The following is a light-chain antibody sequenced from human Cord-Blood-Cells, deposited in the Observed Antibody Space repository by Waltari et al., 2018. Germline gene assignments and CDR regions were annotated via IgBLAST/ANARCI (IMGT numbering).Light chain of an antibody. J-gene: IGKJ2*01. CDR2: GAS. CDR3: QQYGSSPYT. CDR1: QSVSSSY. Sequence: ETVLPQSPGTLPLSPGERATLSCRASQSVSSSYLAWYQQKPGQAPRLLIYGASSRAPGIPDRFSGSGSGTDFTLTISRLEPEDFAVYYCQQYGSSPYTFGQGTKLEIK. V-gene: IGKV3-20*01.